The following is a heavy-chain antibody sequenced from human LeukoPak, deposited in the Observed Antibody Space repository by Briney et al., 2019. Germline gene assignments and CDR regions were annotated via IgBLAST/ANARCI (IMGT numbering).Heavy chain of an antibody. Sequence: GESLQISCKGSGYRFTSYWIGWVRQLPGKGLEWMGIIYPGDSDTRYSPSFQGQVTISADKSVSTAYLQWSSLKASDTAMYYCARSLYGVNTWFDYWGQGTLVTVSS. V-gene: IGHV5-51*01. D-gene: IGHD4/OR15-4a*01. CDR3: ARSLYGVNTWFDY. CDR1: GYRFTSYW. CDR2: IYPGDSDT. J-gene: IGHJ4*02.